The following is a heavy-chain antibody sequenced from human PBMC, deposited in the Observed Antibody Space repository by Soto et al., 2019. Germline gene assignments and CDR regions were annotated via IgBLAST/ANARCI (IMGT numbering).Heavy chain of an antibody. V-gene: IGHV4-59*08. CDR3: ARFNWYFDL. Sequence: SETLSLTCTVSGVSISSFYWSWIRQPPGKGLEWIGYIYYSGSTNYNPSLKSRVTISVDTSKNQFSLKLSSVTAADTAVYYCARFNWYFDLWGRGTLVT. CDR1: GVSISSFY. CDR2: IYYSGST. J-gene: IGHJ2*01.